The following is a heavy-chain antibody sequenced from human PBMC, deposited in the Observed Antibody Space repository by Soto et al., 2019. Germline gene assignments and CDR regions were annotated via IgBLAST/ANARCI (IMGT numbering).Heavy chain of an antibody. D-gene: IGHD5-18*01. Sequence: ASVKVSCKASGYSFATYGFSWVRQAPGQGLECVGWISAHNGDTHYSQKFQGRVTLTTDTSTNTGYMELRSLTSDDTAIYYCARDGNFVLRGYSFGFDFWGQGTRVTVSS. CDR1: GYSFATYG. J-gene: IGHJ4*02. CDR3: ARDGNFVLRGYSFGFDF. CDR2: ISAHNGDT. V-gene: IGHV1-18*04.